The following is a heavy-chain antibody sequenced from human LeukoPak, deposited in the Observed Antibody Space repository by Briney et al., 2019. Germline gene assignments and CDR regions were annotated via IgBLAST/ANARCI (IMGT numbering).Heavy chain of an antibody. CDR2: FDPEDGET. CDR1: GYTLTELS. CDR3: ATGVVSEGAFDI. D-gene: IGHD1-26*01. J-gene: IGHJ3*02. Sequence: EASVKVSCKVSGYTLTELSMHWVRQAPGKGLEWMGGFDPEDGETIYAQKFQGRVTMTEDTSTDTAYMELSSLRSEDTAVYYCATGVVSEGAFDIWGQGTMVTVSS. V-gene: IGHV1-24*01.